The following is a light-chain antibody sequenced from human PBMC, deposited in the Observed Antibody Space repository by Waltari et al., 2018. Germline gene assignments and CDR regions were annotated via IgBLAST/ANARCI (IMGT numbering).Light chain of an antibody. Sequence: EIVMTQSPATLSVFPGERATLPCRASQSIRSNLAWYQHKPGQDPRLLIYGASTRATGIPARFSGSGSGTEFTLTISSLQSEDFAVYFCQQYDNWLGTFGQGTKVEIK. CDR3: QQYDNWLGT. V-gene: IGKV3-15*01. CDR1: QSIRSN. J-gene: IGKJ1*01. CDR2: GAS.